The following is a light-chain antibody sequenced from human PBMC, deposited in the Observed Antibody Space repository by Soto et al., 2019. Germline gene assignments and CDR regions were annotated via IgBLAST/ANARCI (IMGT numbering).Light chain of an antibody. Sequence: EIVMTQSPATLSVSPGERATLSCRASQSVSSNLAWYQQKPGQAPRLPIYGASTRATGIPARFSGSGSGTEFILTIISLQSEDSAVYYCQQYSNWPAWTFGQGTKVEIK. CDR2: GAS. CDR3: QQYSNWPAWT. J-gene: IGKJ1*01. CDR1: QSVSSN. V-gene: IGKV3-15*01.